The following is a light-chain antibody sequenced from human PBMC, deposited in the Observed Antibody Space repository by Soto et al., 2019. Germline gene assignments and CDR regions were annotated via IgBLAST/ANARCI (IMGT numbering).Light chain of an antibody. CDR1: QGISSY. CDR3: QQLNSYPWT. J-gene: IGKJ1*01. CDR2: AAS. Sequence: IQLTQSPSSLSASVGDRVTITCRASQGISSYLAWYQQTPGKAPKLLIYAASTLQSGVPSRFSGSGSGTEFTLTISSLQPEDFATYYCQQLNSYPWTFGQGTKVEIK. V-gene: IGKV1-9*01.